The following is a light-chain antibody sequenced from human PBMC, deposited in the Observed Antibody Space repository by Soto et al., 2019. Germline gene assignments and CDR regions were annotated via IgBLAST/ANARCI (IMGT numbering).Light chain of an antibody. V-gene: IGKV1-39*01. J-gene: IGKJ1*01. CDR1: QTIRNY. Sequence: DIQMTQSPSSLSACVGDRITITCRPSQTIRNYVNWYQQRPGKAPKFLIYGASTLQSGVPSRFSGRRSGTDFTLTIDSVQPEDFAIYVCQQSDTTPWTFGQGTKVEF. CDR2: GAS. CDR3: QQSDTTPWT.